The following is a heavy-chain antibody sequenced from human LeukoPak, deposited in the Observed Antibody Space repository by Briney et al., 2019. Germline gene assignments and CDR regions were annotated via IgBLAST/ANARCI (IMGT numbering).Heavy chain of an antibody. CDR1: GFTFSSYW. Sequence: GGSLRLSCAASGFTFSSYWMSWVRQAPGKGLEWVANIKQDGSEKYYVDSVKGRFTISRDNAKNSLYLQMNSLRAEDTAVYYCARGTPPDYYDSSGYFDYWGQGTLVTVYS. CDR3: ARGTPPDYYDSSGYFDY. J-gene: IGHJ4*02. V-gene: IGHV3-7*01. CDR2: IKQDGSEK. D-gene: IGHD3-22*01.